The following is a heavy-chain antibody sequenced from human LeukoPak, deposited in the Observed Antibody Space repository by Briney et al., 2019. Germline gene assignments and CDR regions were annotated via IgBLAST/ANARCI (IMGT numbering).Heavy chain of an antibody. CDR2: INHSGST. CDR3: ARGQYQLLPGNWFDP. V-gene: IGHV4-34*01. Sequence: SETLSLTCAVYGGSFSGYYWSWIRQPPGKGLEWIGEINHSGSTNYNPSLKSRVTISVDTSKNQFSLKLSSVTAADTAVYYCARGQYQLLPGNWFDPWGRGTLVTVSS. D-gene: IGHD2-2*01. CDR1: GGSFSGYY. J-gene: IGHJ5*02.